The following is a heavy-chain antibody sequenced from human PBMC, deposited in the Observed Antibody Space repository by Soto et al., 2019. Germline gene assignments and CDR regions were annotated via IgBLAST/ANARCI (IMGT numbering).Heavy chain of an antibody. CDR2: ISSSSSYI. J-gene: IGHJ4*02. V-gene: IGHV3-21*01. D-gene: IGHD5-12*01. Sequence: PGGSLRLSCAASGFTFSSYSMSWVRQAPGKGLEWVSSISSSSSYIYYADSVKGRFTISRDNAKNSLYLQMNSLRAEDTAVYYCARGSYGGYTYGFDYWGQGTLVTVPS. CDR1: GFTFSSYS. CDR3: ARGSYGGYTYGFDY.